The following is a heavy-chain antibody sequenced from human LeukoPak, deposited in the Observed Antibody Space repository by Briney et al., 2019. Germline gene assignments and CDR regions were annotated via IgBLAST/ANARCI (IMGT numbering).Heavy chain of an antibody. J-gene: IGHJ5*02. CDR1: GYTFTGYY. Sequence: ASVKVSCKASGYTFTGYYMHWVRQAPGQGLEWMGWINPNSGGTNYAQKFQGRVTMTRDTSISTAYMELSRLRSDDTAVYYCARAIGYCGSTSCRYNWFDPWGQGTLVTVSS. CDR2: INPNSGGT. CDR3: ARAIGYCGSTSCRYNWFDP. V-gene: IGHV1-2*02. D-gene: IGHD2-2*01.